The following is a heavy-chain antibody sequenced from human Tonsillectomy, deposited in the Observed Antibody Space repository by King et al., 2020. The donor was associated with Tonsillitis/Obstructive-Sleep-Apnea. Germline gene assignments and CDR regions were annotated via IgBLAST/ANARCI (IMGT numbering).Heavy chain of an antibody. J-gene: IGHJ4*02. CDR2: ISYDGSNK. CDR3: ARDLPIVVVPAAIKGGFDF. Sequence: VQLVESGGGVVKPGRSLRLSCAASGFTFSSYDMHWVRQAPGKGLEWVAVISYDGSNKYYADSVKGRFTISRDNSKNTLYLQMNSLRAEDTALYYCARDLPIVVVPAAIKGGFDFWCQGTRVTV. CDR1: GFTFSSYD. D-gene: IGHD2-2*02. V-gene: IGHV3-30*03.